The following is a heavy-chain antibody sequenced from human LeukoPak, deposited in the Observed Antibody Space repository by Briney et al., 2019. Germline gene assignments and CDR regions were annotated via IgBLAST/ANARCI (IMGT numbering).Heavy chain of an antibody. J-gene: IGHJ4*02. CDR3: AKDTKLLWFGELVN. CDR1: GFTFSSYA. Sequence: PGGSLRLSCAASGFTFSSYAMHWVRQAPGKGLEWVAVISYDGSNKYYAGSVKGRFTISRDNAKNSLYLQMNSLRAEDTALYYCAKDTKLLWFGELVNWGQGTLVTVSS. D-gene: IGHD3-10*01. V-gene: IGHV3-30-3*01. CDR2: ISYDGSNK.